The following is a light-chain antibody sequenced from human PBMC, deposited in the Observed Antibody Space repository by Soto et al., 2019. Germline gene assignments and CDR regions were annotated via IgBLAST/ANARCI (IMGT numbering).Light chain of an antibody. V-gene: IGKV3-11*01. J-gene: IGKJ4*01. CDR2: DAS. CDR3: QHRSIWPPN. Sequence: EIVLTQSPATLSLSPGERATLSCRASQSVSCFLVWYQQKPGQAPRLLIYDASNRAAGIPARFSGSGSGTDFTLTISSLEPEDFAVYYCQHRSIWPPNFGGGTKVEIK. CDR1: QSVSCF.